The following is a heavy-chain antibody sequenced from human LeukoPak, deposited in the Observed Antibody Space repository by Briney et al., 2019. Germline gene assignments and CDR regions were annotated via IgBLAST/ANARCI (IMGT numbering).Heavy chain of an antibody. J-gene: IGHJ6*02. CDR2: MNPNSGNT. D-gene: IGHD2-2*02. CDR1: GYTFTSYD. V-gene: IGHV1-8*01. Sequence: ASVKVSCKASGYTFTSYDINWVRQAPGQGLEWMGWMNPNSGNTVYAQKFQGRVTMTRNTSISTAYMELSSLRSEDTAVYYCARDHLPHCSSTSCYTHYYGMDVWGQGTTVTVSS. CDR3: ARDHLPHCSSTSCYTHYYGMDV.